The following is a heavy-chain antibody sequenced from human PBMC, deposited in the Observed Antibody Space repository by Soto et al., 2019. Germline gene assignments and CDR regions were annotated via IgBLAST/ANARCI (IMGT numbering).Heavy chain of an antibody. J-gene: IGHJ4*02. CDR1: GFTFRDYY. CDR3: AKLVTIAAAGTFDY. Sequence: GGSLRLSCAASGFTFRDYYMTWIRQAPGKGLEWVSYISGDGGSTSYADSVKCRFTVSRDNARSSLFLQMSRLRAEDTAFYYCAKLVTIAAAGTFDYWGLGTLVTVSS. D-gene: IGHD6-13*01. V-gene: IGHV3-11*01. CDR2: ISGDGGST.